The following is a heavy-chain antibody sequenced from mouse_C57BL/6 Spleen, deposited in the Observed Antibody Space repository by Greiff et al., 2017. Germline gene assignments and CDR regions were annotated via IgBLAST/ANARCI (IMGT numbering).Heavy chain of an antibody. Sequence: QVQLKQSGPELVKPGASVKISCKASGYAFSSSWMNWVKQRPGKGLEWIGRIYPGDGDTNYNGKFKGKATLTADKSSSTAYMQLSSLTSEDSAVYFCARWDYYGSSYFAYWGQGTTLTVSS. J-gene: IGHJ2*01. CDR3: ARWDYYGSSYFAY. V-gene: IGHV1-82*01. CDR2: IYPGDGDT. D-gene: IGHD1-1*01. CDR1: GYAFSSSW.